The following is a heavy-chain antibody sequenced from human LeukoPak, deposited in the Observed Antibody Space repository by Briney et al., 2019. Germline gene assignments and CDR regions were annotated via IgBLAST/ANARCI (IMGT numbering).Heavy chain of an antibody. D-gene: IGHD5-24*01. J-gene: IGHJ4*02. V-gene: IGHV1-69*13. CDR3: ASDALKDGYNYVEY. CDR1: GGTFSSYA. CDR2: LIPIFGTA. Sequence: SEKVCGKASGGTFSSYAISWVRQAPRQGLGWVGGLIPIFGTANYAHKFQVRATITSVDSTSRSSKKLSSLRSEDTAVYYCASDALKDGYNYVEYWGQGTLVTVSS.